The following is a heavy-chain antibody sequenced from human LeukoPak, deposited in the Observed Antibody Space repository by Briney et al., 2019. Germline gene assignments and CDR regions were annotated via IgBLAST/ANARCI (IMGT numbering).Heavy chain of an antibody. Sequence: GGSLRLSCAASGFTFSNYWMHWVRQAPGKGLVWVSRVNSDGSNTYYADSVKGRFTISRDNAKNTLYLQMNSLRAEDTAVYYCATPRGDYYYGMDVWGLGTTVTVSS. J-gene: IGHJ6*02. CDR3: ATPRGDYYYGMDV. CDR1: GFTFSNYW. V-gene: IGHV3-74*01. CDR2: VNSDGSNT. D-gene: IGHD3-10*01.